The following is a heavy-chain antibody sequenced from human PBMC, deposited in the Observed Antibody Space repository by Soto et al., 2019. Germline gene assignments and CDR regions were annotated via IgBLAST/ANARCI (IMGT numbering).Heavy chain of an antibody. Sequence: GASVKVSCKASGYTFTSYYMHWVRQAPGQGLEWMGIINPSGGSTSYAQKFQGRVTMIRDTSTSTVYMELSSLRSEDTAVYCCARDAAVGLFDYWGQGTLVTVSS. D-gene: IGHD1-26*01. CDR2: INPSGGST. CDR3: ARDAAVGLFDY. CDR1: GYTFTSYY. V-gene: IGHV1-46*01. J-gene: IGHJ4*02.